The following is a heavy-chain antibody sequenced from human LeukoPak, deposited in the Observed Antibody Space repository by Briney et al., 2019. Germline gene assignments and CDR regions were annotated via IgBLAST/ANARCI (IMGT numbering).Heavy chain of an antibody. CDR1: GYSISSGYY. D-gene: IGHD5-12*01. CDR3: ARVPSGLASWFDP. V-gene: IGHV4-38-2*01. CDR2: IYHSGST. Sequence: SETLSLTCAVSGYSISSGYYWGWIRQPPGKGQEWIGSIYHSGSTYYNPSLKSRVTISVDTSKNQFSLKLSSVTAADTAVYYCARVPSGLASWFDPWGQGTLVTVSS. J-gene: IGHJ5*02.